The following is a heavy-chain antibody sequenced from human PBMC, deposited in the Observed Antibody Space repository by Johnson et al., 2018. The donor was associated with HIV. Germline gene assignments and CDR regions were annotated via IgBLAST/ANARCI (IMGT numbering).Heavy chain of an antibody. CDR3: ASWHGDYGNAFDI. D-gene: IGHD4-17*01. CDR2: IWYDGSNK. J-gene: IGHJ3*02. V-gene: IGHV3-33*01. CDR1: GFTFSSYG. Sequence: VQLVESGGGVVQPGGSLRLSCAASGFTFSSYGMHWVRQAPGKGLEWVAVIWYDGSNKYYADSVKGRFTISRDNSKNTLYLQMNSLRAEDTAVYYCASWHGDYGNAFDIWGQGTMVTVSS.